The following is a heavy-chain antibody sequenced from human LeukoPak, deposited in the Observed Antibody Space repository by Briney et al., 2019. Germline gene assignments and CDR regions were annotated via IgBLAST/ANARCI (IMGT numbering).Heavy chain of an antibody. CDR2: ISGSGGST. D-gene: IGHD1-26*01. J-gene: IGHJ5*02. V-gene: IGHV3-23*01. CDR1: GLTFSSYG. CDR3: AKDPYSGSYSHWFDP. Sequence: GGSLRLSCAASGLTFSSYGMSWVRQAPGKGLEWVSAISGSGGSTYYADSVKGRFTISRDNSKNTLYLQMNSLRAEDTAVYYCAKDPYSGSYSHWFDPWGQGNLVTVSS.